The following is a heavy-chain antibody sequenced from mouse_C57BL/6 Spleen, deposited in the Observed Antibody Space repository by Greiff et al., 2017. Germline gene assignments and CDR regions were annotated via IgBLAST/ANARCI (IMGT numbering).Heavy chain of an antibody. CDR3: ATFYYDYDGTFAY. CDR2: IWGVGGT. CDR1: GFSLTSYG. V-gene: IGHV2-6*01. Sequence: QVQLQQSGPGLVAPSQSLSITCTVSGFSLTSYGVDWVRQSPGKGLEWLGVIWGVGGTNYNSALKSRLSISKANSKCQVFFKLNSLLTADAAMYYCATFYYDYDGTFAYWGQGTLVTVSA. D-gene: IGHD2-4*01. J-gene: IGHJ3*01.